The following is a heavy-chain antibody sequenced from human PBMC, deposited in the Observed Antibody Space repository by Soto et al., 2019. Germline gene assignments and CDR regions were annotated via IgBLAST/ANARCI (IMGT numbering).Heavy chain of an antibody. CDR2: ISGSGSNT. D-gene: IGHD1-1*01. V-gene: IGHV3-23*01. J-gene: IGHJ4*02. CDR1: GFTFSNSA. Sequence: GGSLRLSCVASGFTFSNSAVTWVRQAPGKGLEWVSAISGSGSNTYYAGAVKGRFTISRDNSKNTLYLQMNSLRADDTAVYYCATQRGTTGTTRLEFDCWGQVTMVAVAS. CDR3: ATQRGTTGTTRLEFDC.